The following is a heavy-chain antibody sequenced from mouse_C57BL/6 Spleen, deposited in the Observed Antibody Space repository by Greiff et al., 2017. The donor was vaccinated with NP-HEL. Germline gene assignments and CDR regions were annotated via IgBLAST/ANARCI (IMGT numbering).Heavy chain of an antibody. CDR2: IDPENGDT. CDR3: TTGYAVAWFAY. D-gene: IGHD2-2*01. V-gene: IGHV14-4*01. CDR1: GFNIKDDY. J-gene: IGHJ3*01. Sequence: EVQLQQSGAELVRPGASVKLSCTASGFNIKDDYMHWVKQRPEQGLEWIGWIDPENGDTEYASKFQGKATITADTSSNTAYLQLSSLTSEDTAVYYCTTGYAVAWFAYWGQGTLVTVSA.